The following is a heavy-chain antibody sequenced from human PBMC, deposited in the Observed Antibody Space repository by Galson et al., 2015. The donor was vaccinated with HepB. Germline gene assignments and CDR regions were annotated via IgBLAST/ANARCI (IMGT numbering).Heavy chain of an antibody. Sequence: SLRLSCAASGFTFSSYAMSWVRQAPGKGLEWVSAISGSGGSTYYADSVKGRFTISRDNSKNTLYLQMNSLRAEDTAVYYCAKDEAVDYCSGGSCRVYGMDVWGQGTTVTASS. V-gene: IGHV3-23*01. J-gene: IGHJ6*02. CDR2: ISGSGGST. D-gene: IGHD2-15*01. CDR3: AKDEAVDYCSGGSCRVYGMDV. CDR1: GFTFSSYA.